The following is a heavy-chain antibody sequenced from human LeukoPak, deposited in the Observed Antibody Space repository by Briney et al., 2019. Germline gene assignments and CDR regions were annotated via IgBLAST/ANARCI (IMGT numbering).Heavy chain of an antibody. CDR3: ARDMAAAPDY. CDR2: IKQDGSEK. V-gene: IGHV3-7*03. Sequence: GESLRLSCAASGFTYSSYWMSWVRQVPGKGLEWVANIKQDGSEKYYVDSVKGRFTISRDNAKNSLYLQMNSLRAEDTAVYYCARDMAAAPDYWGQGTLVTVSS. J-gene: IGHJ4*02. CDR1: GFTYSSYW. D-gene: IGHD6-13*01.